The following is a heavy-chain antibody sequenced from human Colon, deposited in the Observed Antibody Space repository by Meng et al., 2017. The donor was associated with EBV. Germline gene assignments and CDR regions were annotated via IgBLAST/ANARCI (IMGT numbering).Heavy chain of an antibody. Sequence: QWGVGLLKPSGALSLTCAGYGGYFSGYYSTWIRQAPGKGLEWIGEITHRGSTNYNPFLKSRVTISVDTSKKQFSLKLTSVTAADTAVYYCASSHSSKVGARRLDYWGQGTLVTVSS. D-gene: IGHD1-26*01. J-gene: IGHJ4*02. V-gene: IGHV4-34*01. CDR1: GGYFSGYY. CDR2: ITHRGST. CDR3: ASSHSSKVGARRLDY.